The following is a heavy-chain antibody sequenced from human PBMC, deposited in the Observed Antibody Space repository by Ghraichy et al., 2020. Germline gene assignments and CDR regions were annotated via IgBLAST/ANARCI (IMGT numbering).Heavy chain of an antibody. V-gene: IGHV4-34*01. CDR1: GGSFSGYY. Sequence: SETLSLTCAVYGGSFSGYYWSWIRQPPGKGLEWIGEINHSGSTNYNPSLKSRVTISVDTSKNQFSLKLSSVTAADTAVYYCARASGSYLYADWFDPWGQGTLVTVSS. CDR2: INHSGST. J-gene: IGHJ5*02. D-gene: IGHD1-26*01. CDR3: ARASGSYLYADWFDP.